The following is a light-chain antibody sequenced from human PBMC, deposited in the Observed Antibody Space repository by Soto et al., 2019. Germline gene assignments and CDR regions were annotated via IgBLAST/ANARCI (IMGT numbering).Light chain of an antibody. Sequence: EIVMTQSPATMSVSPGERATLSFGASQSVGNNLACYQQKPGQAPRLLIYGASTRATGIPARFSGSGSGTDFTLTISSLQPEDFATYYCQQYHSYSWTFGQGTKVDIK. CDR2: GAS. J-gene: IGKJ1*01. CDR3: QQYHSYSWT. V-gene: IGKV3-15*01. CDR1: QSVGNN.